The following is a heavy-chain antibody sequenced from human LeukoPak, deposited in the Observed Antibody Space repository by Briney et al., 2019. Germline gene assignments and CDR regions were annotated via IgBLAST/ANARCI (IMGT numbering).Heavy chain of an antibody. CDR2: ISWNSGSI. Sequence: PGGSLRLSCAASGFTFDDYAMHWVRQAPGKGLEWVSGISWNSGSIGYADSVKGRFTISRDNAKNSLYLQMNGLRAEDTALYYCAKVGDRSGFDYWGQGTLVTVSS. J-gene: IGHJ4*02. CDR3: AKVGDRSGFDY. CDR1: GFTFDDYA. V-gene: IGHV3-9*01. D-gene: IGHD6-25*01.